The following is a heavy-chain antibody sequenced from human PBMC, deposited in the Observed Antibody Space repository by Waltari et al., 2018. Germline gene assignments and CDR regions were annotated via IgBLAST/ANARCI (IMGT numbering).Heavy chain of an antibody. Sequence: QVQLQESGPGLVTPSETLSLTCAVSGYSISSGYYWGLIRQPPGKGLEWIGSIYHSGSTYYNPSLKSRVTISVDTSKNQFSLKLSSVTAADTAVYYCARDRSSSWYRGAFDIWGQGTMVTVSS. CDR1: GYSISSGYY. J-gene: IGHJ3*02. CDR2: IYHSGST. D-gene: IGHD6-13*01. V-gene: IGHV4-38-2*02. CDR3: ARDRSSSWYRGAFDI.